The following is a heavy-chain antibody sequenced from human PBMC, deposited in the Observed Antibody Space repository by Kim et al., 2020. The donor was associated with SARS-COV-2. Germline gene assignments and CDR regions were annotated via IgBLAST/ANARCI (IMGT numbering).Heavy chain of an antibody. V-gene: IGHV4-31*03. CDR1: GGSISSGGYY. D-gene: IGHD3-3*01. Sequence: SETLSLTCTVSGGSISSGGYYWSWIRQHPGKGLEWIGYIYYSGSTYYNPSLKSRVTISVDTSKNQFSLKLSSVTAADPAVYYCARGSITIFGVVANFDYWGPGTLVTVSS. J-gene: IGHJ4*02. CDR2: IYYSGST. CDR3: ARGSITIFGVVANFDY.